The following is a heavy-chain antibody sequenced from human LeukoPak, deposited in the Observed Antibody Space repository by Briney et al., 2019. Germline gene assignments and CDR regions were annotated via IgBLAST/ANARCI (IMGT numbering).Heavy chain of an antibody. Sequence: GGSLRLSCAASGFTFSSYWMHWVRQAPGKGLVWVSRINSDGSSTSYADSVKGRFTISRVNAKNTLYLQMNSLRAEDTAVYYCARVVQNYYYYMDVWGKGTTVTVSS. V-gene: IGHV3-74*01. J-gene: IGHJ6*03. CDR1: GFTFSSYW. CDR2: INSDGSST. CDR3: ARVVQNYYYYMDV. D-gene: IGHD2-15*01.